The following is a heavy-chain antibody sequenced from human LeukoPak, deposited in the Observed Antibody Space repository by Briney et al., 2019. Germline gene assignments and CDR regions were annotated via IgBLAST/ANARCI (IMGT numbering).Heavy chain of an antibody. D-gene: IGHD4-11*01. CDR1: GFAFSGFA. Sequence: GGSLRLSCAASGFAFSGFAMTWVRQSPGKGLEWVSSVSDSGVNTYYAGSVRGRFTVSRDNFKNILYLQMNSLTVEDTAFYYCSKGRGSTLTNIDFWGQGALVTVSS. CDR2: VSDSGVNT. J-gene: IGHJ4*02. CDR3: SKGRGSTLTNIDF. V-gene: IGHV3-23*01.